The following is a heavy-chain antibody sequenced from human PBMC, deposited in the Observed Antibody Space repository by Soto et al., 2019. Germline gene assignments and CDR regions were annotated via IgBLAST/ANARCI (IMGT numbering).Heavy chain of an antibody. Sequence: PSETLSLTCVVSSASVSIGGYSWSWIRQPPGKALEWIGYIYDSESTYYNPSLKSRVTISVERSKNQFSLRLSSVTAADTAVYYCARERRYCSGGTCSDGLDVWGQGTTVTVSS. CDR1: SASVSIGGYS. CDR3: ARERRYCSGGTCSDGLDV. CDR2: IYDSEST. V-gene: IGHV4-30-2*01. J-gene: IGHJ6*02. D-gene: IGHD2-15*01.